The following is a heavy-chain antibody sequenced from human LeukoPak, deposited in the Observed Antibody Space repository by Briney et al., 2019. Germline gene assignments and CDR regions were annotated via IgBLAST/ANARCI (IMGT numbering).Heavy chain of an antibody. CDR2: INPKSGGT. V-gene: IGHV1-2*02. CDR1: GYIFTGYY. D-gene: IGHD5-24*01. Sequence: ASVKVSCKASGYIFTGYYVHWVRQAPGQGVEWMGWINPKSGGTNYAQKFQGRVTMTRDTSISTAYMEVTRLRSDDTAVFYCARSPPAEMAITGVDYWGQGTLVTVSS. J-gene: IGHJ4*02. CDR3: ARSPPAEMAITGVDY.